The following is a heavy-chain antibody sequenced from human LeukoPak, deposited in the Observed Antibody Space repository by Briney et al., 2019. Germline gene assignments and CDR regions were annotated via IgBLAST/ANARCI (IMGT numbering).Heavy chain of an antibody. Sequence: SETLSLTCTVSGGSISSSTYYWGWIRQPPGKGLEWIGSMYYSGSTYYNPSLKSRVTLSIDTSRNQFSLKLTSVTAADTAVYYCARGNAFDYWGQGTLVTVSS. J-gene: IGHJ4*02. V-gene: IGHV4-39*07. CDR3: ARGNAFDY. CDR1: GGSISSSTYY. CDR2: MYYSGST.